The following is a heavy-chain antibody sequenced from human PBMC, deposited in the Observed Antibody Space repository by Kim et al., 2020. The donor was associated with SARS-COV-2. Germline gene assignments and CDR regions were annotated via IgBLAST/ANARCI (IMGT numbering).Heavy chain of an antibody. CDR2: IYTSGRT. J-gene: IGHJ4*02. CDR3: ASALGH. CDR1: GDSLSSDY. D-gene: IGHD3-16*02. Sequence: SETLSLTCTVSGDSLSSDYWSWNRQPAGKGLEWIGLIYTSGRTNYNPSLQSRVTITVEMSKNQFSLKLSSVTAADTAAYYCASALGHWGQGNLVTVSS. V-gene: IGHV4-4*07.